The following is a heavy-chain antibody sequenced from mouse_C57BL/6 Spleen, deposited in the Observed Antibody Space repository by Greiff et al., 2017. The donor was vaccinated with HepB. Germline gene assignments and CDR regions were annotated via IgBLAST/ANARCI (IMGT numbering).Heavy chain of an antibody. J-gene: IGHJ4*01. CDR1: GFSLTSCG. CDR3: ARHGGKTGAMDY. D-gene: IGHD3-2*01. Sequence: VQGVESGPGLVAPSQSLSITCTVSGFSLTSCGVHWVRQPPGKGLEWLVVIWSDGSTTYNSALKSRLSISKDNSKSQVFLKMNSLQTVDTAMYYCARHGGKTGAMDYWGQGTSVTVSS. CDR2: IWSDGST. V-gene: IGHV2-6-1*01.